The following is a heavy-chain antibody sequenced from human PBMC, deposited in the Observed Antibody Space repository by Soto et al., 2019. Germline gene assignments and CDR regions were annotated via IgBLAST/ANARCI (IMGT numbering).Heavy chain of an antibody. D-gene: IGHD3-9*01. CDR3: ARHLKDDVLTGPFEY. V-gene: IGHV4-4*02. CDR1: GGAISSSNW. CDR2: IYHSGST. Sequence: SETLSLTCGVSGGAISSSNWWGWVRQPPGKGLEWIGEIYHSGSTNYTPSLKSRVTISVDKSKNQFSLKLSSVTAADTAVYYCARHLKDDVLTGPFEYWGQGFLVTVS. J-gene: IGHJ4*02.